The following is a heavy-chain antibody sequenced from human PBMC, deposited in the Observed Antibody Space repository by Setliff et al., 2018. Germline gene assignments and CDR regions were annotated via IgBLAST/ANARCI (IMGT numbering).Heavy chain of an antibody. CDR2: IMQDGGAQ. V-gene: IGHV3-7*03. J-gene: IGHJ4*02. D-gene: IGHD3-3*01. CDR1: GFTFNNYW. CDR3: ARIFLYGTSWYFDN. Sequence: GESLKISCEAFGFTFNNYWTSWVRQAPGKGLEWVANIMQDGGAQYYLDSVKGRFTVSRDNSNNTLYLHMSSLRAEDTAVYFCARIFLYGTSWYFDNWGQGTLVTVSS.